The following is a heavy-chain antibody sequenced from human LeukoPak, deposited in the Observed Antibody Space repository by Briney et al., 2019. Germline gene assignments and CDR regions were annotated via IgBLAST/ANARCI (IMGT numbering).Heavy chain of an antibody. CDR2: MNPNSGNT. D-gene: IGHD2-21*01. CDR3: ARRFPLDYYYGMDV. CDR1: GYTFTSYD. Sequence: ASVKVSCKASGYTFTSYDINWVRQAPGQGLEWMGWMNPNSGNTGYAQKFQGRVTMTRNTSISTAYMELSILRSEDTAVYYCARRFPLDYYYGMDVWGQGTTVTVSS. J-gene: IGHJ6*02. V-gene: IGHV1-8*01.